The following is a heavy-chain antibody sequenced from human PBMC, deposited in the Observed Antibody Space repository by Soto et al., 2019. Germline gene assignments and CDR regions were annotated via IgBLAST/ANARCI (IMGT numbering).Heavy chain of an antibody. Sequence: SETLSLTCTVSGGSSGNYYCSWIRQPPGKGLEWIGYISYSGSTNYNPSLKSRGTISQDTSKKQFSLKLSSVTAADTAVYYCARGSDGDYSDYWGQGTLVTVSS. V-gene: IGHV4-59*01. D-gene: IGHD3-16*01. CDR2: ISYSGST. J-gene: IGHJ4*02. CDR3: ARGSDGDYSDY. CDR1: GGSSGNYY.